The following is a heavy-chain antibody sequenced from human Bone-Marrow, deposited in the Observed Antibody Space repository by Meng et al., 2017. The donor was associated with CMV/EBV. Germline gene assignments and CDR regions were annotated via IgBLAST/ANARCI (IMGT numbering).Heavy chain of an antibody. J-gene: IGHJ3*01. CDR3: ARDWSTRPITSWYHDAFDL. CDR1: GFNFRSYA. V-gene: IGHV3-30*04. CDR2: ISYEDGSMK. Sequence: GESLKISWAASGFNFRSYAMDWVRQAPGKGLEWVAVISYEDGSMKYYADSVKGRFIISRDNSKNTLHLQMNSLRAEDTAIYFCARDWSTRPITSWYHDAFDLWGQGTMVTVSS. D-gene: IGHD6-13*01.